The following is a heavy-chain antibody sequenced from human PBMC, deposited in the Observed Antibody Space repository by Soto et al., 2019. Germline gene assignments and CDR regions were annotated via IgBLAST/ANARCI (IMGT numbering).Heavy chain of an antibody. Sequence: ASVKVSCKASGYTFTSYGISWVRQAPGQGLEWMGWISAYNGNTNYAQKLQGRVTMTTDTSTSTAYMELRSLRSDDTAVYYCARVEEVVAATNYYYGMDVWGQGTTVTVSS. CDR2: ISAYNGNT. V-gene: IGHV1-18*04. CDR3: ARVEEVVAATNYYYGMDV. CDR1: GYTFTSYG. D-gene: IGHD2-15*01. J-gene: IGHJ6*02.